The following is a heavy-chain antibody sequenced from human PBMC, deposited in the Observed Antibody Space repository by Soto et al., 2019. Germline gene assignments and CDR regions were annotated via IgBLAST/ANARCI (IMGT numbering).Heavy chain of an antibody. CDR3: ASPTMTSTSFYYAMDV. CDR1: GHRFTTYW. CDR2: INPTDSET. J-gene: IGHJ6*02. Sequence: LGESLKISCKTSGHRFTTYWISWVRQMPGKGLEYMGKINPTDSETNYSPSFEGHVTFSVDRSTSTAYVRWNSLKASDTAMYYCASPTMTSTSFYYAMDVWGQGTTVTVPS. D-gene: IGHD4-17*01. V-gene: IGHV5-10-1*01.